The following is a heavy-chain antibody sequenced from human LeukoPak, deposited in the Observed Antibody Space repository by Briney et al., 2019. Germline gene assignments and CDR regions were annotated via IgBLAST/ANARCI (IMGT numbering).Heavy chain of an antibody. J-gene: IGHJ4*02. D-gene: IGHD5-18*01. Sequence: YPSETLSLTCAVYGEPFNGYYWNWIRQSPGKGLEWIGEINHSGSTNYNPSLKSRVTISVDTSKNQFSLKVNSVTAADTAVYYCARISRGYSYGPGNYWGQGTLVTVSS. CDR1: GEPFNGYY. CDR2: INHSGST. CDR3: ARISRGYSYGPGNY. V-gene: IGHV4-34*01.